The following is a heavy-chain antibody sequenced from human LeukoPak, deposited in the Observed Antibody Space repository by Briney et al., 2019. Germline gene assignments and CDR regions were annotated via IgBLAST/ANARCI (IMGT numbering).Heavy chain of an antibody. CDR3: TRDQEQQLTNFDY. D-gene: IGHD6-13*01. CDR1: GFTFGDYA. V-gene: IGHV3-49*04. Sequence: PGGSLRLSCTASGFTFGDYAMSWVRQAPGKGLEWVGFIRSKAYGGTTEYAASVKGRSTISRDDSKSIAYLQMNSLKTEDTAVYYCTRDQEQQLTNFDYWGQGTLVTVSS. J-gene: IGHJ4*02. CDR2: IRSKAYGGTT.